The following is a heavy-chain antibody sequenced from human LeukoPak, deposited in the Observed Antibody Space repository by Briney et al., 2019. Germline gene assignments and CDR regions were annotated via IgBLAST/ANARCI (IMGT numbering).Heavy chain of an antibody. D-gene: IGHD3-10*01. V-gene: IGHV3-30*18. CDR3: AKDPVALRYYYYGMDV. J-gene: IGHJ6*02. Sequence: GGSLRLSCAASGFIFSDAWMSWVRQAPGKGLEWVAVISYDGSNKYYADSVKGRFTISRDNSKNTLYLQMNSLRAEDTAVYYCAKDPVALRYYYYGMDVWGQGTTVTVSS. CDR1: GFIFSDAW. CDR2: ISYDGSNK.